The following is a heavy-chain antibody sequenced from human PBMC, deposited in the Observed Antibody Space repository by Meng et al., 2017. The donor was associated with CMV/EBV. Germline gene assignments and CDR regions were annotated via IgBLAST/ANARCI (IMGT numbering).Heavy chain of an antibody. J-gene: IGHJ4*02. D-gene: IGHD2-2*01. CDR3: ARSESSLRMPAIWY. CDR2: INPNSGGT. V-gene: IGHV1-2*02. CDR1: GDTVTGDY. Sequence: ASVKVSCKASGDTVTGDYMHGVRQAPGQGREWMGWINPNSGGTNYAQKFQGRVTMPRDTSISTAYMELSRLRSDDTAVYYCARSESSLRMPAIWYWGQGTLVTVSS.